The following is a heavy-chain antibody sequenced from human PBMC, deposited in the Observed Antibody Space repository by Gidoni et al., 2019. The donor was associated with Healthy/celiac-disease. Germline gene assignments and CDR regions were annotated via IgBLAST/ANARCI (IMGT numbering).Heavy chain of an antibody. D-gene: IGHD6-19*01. J-gene: IGHJ4*02. CDR3: AIHSGWYLDY. CDR2: INHSGST. V-gene: IGHV4-34*01. CDR1: GGSFSGYY. Sequence: QVQLQQWGAGLLKPSETLSLTCAVYGGSFSGYYWSWIRQPPGKGLEWIGEINHSGSTNYNPSLKSRVTISVDTSKNQFSLKLSSVTAADTAVYYCAIHSGWYLDYWGQGTLVTVSS.